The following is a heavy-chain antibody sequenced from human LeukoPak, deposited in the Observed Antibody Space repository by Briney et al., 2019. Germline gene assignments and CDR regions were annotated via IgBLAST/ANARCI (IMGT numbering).Heavy chain of an antibody. D-gene: IGHD3-3*02. Sequence: EASVKVSCKASGYTFTSYYMHWVRQAPGQGLEWMGIINPSGGSTSYAQKFQGRVTMTRDMSTSTVYMELSSLRSEDTAVYYCARGGQFWSGYYTENYFDYWGQGTLVTVSS. CDR1: GYTFTSYY. CDR3: ARGGQFWSGYYTENYFDY. CDR2: INPSGGST. J-gene: IGHJ4*02. V-gene: IGHV1-46*01.